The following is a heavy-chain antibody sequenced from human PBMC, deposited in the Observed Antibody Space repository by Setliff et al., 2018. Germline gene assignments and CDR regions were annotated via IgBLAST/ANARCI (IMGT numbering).Heavy chain of an antibody. CDR1: GGSVSSGYYY. V-gene: IGHV4-39*02. Sequence: SETLSLTCNVSGGSVSSGYYYWDWIRQPPGKGLEWIGTVYYTGRTYYNPSLKSRVTIAVDAPDNHFSLKLSSVTAADTAVYYCARAAKYDSSSYYGLWLDPWGQGTLVTVSS. CDR3: ARAAKYDSSSYYGLWLDP. D-gene: IGHD3-22*01. CDR2: VYYTGRT. J-gene: IGHJ5*02.